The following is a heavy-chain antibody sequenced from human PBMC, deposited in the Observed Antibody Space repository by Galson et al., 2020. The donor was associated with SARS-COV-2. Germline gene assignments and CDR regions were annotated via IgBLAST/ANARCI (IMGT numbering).Heavy chain of an antibody. CDR2: ISHSGST. CDR3: ARKGFTIAAAVHAWFDP. V-gene: IGHV4-38-2*02. J-gene: IGHJ5*02. Sequence: SETLSLTCTVSGYSISSGYYWGWIRQPPGKGLQWIGSISHSGSTYYTPSLKSRVTISVDTSKNQFSLKLSSVTAADTAVYYCARKGFTIAAAVHAWFDPWGQGTLVTVSS. CDR1: GYSISSGYY. D-gene: IGHD6-13*01.